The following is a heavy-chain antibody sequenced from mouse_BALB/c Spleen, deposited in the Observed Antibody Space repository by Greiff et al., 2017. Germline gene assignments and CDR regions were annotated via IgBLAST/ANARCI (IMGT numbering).Heavy chain of an antibody. Sequence: VQLQQSGAELVKPGASVKLSCKASGYTFTSYYMYWVKQRPGQGLEWIGEINPSNGGTNFNEKFKSKATLTVDRSSSTAYMQLSSLTSEDSAVYYCTREKAYWGQGTLVTVSA. J-gene: IGHJ3*01. V-gene: IGHV1S81*02. CDR3: TREKAY. CDR1: GYTFTSYY. CDR2: INPSNGGT.